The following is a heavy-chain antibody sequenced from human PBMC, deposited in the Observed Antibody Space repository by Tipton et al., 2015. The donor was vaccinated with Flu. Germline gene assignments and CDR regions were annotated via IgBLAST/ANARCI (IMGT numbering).Heavy chain of an antibody. J-gene: IGHJ6*02. CDR2: IYGGGTT. Sequence: VQLVQSGGGLIQPGGSLRLSCAASGFTVSTNYMSWVRQAPGKGLEWVSVIYGGGTTDYADSAKGRFTISRDKSKNALYLQMSSLRAEDTAVYYCARGPQIPVWPYYYGMDVWGQGTTVTVSS. CDR3: ARGPQIPVWPYYYGMDV. D-gene: IGHD2-2*01. V-gene: IGHV3-53*01. CDR1: GFTVSTNY.